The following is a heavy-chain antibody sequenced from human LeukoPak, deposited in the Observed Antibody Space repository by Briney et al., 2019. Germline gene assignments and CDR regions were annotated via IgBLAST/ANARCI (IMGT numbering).Heavy chain of an antibody. Sequence: ASVKVSCKASGYTFTGYYMHWVRQAPGQGLEWMGWINPNSGGTNYAQKFQGRVTMTRDTSISTAYMELSSLRSEDTAVYYCAKGGYSTGWYSPWYFELWGRGTLVTVSS. CDR3: AKGGYSTGWYSPWYFEL. CDR2: INPNSGGT. CDR1: GYTFTGYY. J-gene: IGHJ2*01. V-gene: IGHV1-2*02. D-gene: IGHD6-19*01.